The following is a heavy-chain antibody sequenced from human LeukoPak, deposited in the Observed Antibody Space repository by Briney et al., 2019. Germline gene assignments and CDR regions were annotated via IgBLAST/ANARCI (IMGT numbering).Heavy chain of an antibody. Sequence: GGSLRLSCAASGFTVSSSYMSWVRQAPGKGLEWVSVIYSGGSTYYANSVKGRFTISRDNSRNTVSLQMNTLRAEDTAVYYCARGNSYDSSGYPEYFQNWGQGTLVTVSS. CDR3: ARGNSYDSSGYPEYFQN. CDR1: GFTVSSSY. D-gene: IGHD3-22*01. J-gene: IGHJ1*01. V-gene: IGHV3-66*01. CDR2: IYSGGST.